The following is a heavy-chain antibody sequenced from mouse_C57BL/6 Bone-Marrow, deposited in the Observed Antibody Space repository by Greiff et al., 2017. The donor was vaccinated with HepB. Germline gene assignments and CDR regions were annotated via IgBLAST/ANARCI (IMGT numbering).Heavy chain of an antibody. CDR1: GYTFTEYS. CDR3: ARHEGHYDSYAMDY. Sequence: VQLQQSGAELVKPGASVKLSCKASGYTFTEYSIHWVKQRPGQGLEWIGWFYPGSGSINYNEKFKDKATLTTDKSSTTVYMELSRLTSEDSAVYFCARHEGHYDSYAMDYWGQGTSVTVSS. D-gene: IGHD1-2*01. J-gene: IGHJ4*01. CDR2: FYPGSGSI. V-gene: IGHV1-62-2*01.